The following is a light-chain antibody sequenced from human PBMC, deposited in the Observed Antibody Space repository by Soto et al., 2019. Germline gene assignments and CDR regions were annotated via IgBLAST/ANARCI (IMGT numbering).Light chain of an antibody. J-gene: IGKJ1*01. CDR1: QSISSY. CDR3: LQDINYPWT. V-gene: IGKV1-6*01. CDR2: KAS. Sequence: IQMTQSPSSLSASVGDRVTITCRASQSISSYLNWYQQKPGKAPKLLIYKASTLKSGVPSRFSGSESGTDFTLAISSLQPEDSATYYCLQDINYPWTFGQRTKVDVK.